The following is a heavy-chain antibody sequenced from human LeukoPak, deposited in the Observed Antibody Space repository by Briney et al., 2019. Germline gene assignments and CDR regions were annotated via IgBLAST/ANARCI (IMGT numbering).Heavy chain of an antibody. CDR2: INHSGST. Sequence: GSLRLSCTASDTTFSTSGFNWVRQPPGKGLEWIGEINHSGSTNYNPSLKSRVTISVDTSKNQFSLKLSSVTAADTAVYYCARGKTYYDFWSGYHPIDYWGQGTLVTVSS. J-gene: IGHJ4*02. V-gene: IGHV4-34*01. CDR3: ARGKTYYDFWSGYHPIDY. CDR1: DTTFSTSG. D-gene: IGHD3-3*01.